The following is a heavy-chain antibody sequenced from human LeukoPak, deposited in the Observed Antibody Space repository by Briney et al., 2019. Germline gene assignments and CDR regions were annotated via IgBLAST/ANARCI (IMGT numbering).Heavy chain of an antibody. CDR1: GGSISSSNW. CDR3: ARVTGTTPFDY. J-gene: IGHJ4*02. CDR2: ISHSGST. D-gene: IGHD1-1*01. V-gene: IGHV4-4*02. Sequence: SETLSLTCAVSGGSISSSNWWSWVRQPPGKGLEWIGEISHSGSTNYNPSLESRVTISVDKSKNQFSLKLTSMTAADTAVYFCARVTGTTPFDYRGQGTLVTVSS.